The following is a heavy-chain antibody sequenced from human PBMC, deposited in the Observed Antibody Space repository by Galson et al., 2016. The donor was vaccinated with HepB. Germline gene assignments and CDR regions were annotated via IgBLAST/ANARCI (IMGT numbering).Heavy chain of an antibody. J-gene: IGHJ4*02. Sequence: TLSLTCIVSGGSISSDYYWGWIRQPPGKGLEWIGYIYYSGSTYYHPSLKSRVSISIDTSKNQFSLKLSSVTAADTAVYYCASQRSLFGAGRERGGFDYWGQGTLVTVSS. D-gene: IGHD3-3*01. CDR2: IYYSGST. V-gene: IGHV4-30-4*08. CDR1: GGSISSDYY. CDR3: ASQRSLFGAGRERGGFDY.